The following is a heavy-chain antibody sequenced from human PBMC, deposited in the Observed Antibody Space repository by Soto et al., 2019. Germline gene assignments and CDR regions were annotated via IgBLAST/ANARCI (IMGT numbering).Heavy chain of an antibody. V-gene: IGHV4-39*01. Sequence: SETLSLTCTVSDGSISTSSYYWGWIRQSPGKGLEWIGTIFYTGRTYYNPSLESRVTLSVDTSKNQFSPHLTSVTAADTAVYYCTRHHPHHYDSSGYFDYWGQGALVTVS. CDR3: TRHHPHHYDSSGYFDY. CDR1: DGSISTSSYY. J-gene: IGHJ4*02. CDR2: IFYTGRT. D-gene: IGHD3-22*01.